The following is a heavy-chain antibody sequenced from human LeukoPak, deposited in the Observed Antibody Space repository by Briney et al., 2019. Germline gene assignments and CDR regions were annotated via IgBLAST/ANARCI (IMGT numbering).Heavy chain of an antibody. CDR1: GFTFSSYS. Sequence: GGSLRLSCAASGFTFSSYSMNWVRQAPGKGLEWVSYISSSSSYIYYADSVKGRFTISRDNAKNSLYLQMNSLRAEDTAVYYCARSPEVAGTGYFDYWGQGTLVTVSS. J-gene: IGHJ4*02. V-gene: IGHV3-21*01. D-gene: IGHD6-19*01. CDR2: ISSSSSYI. CDR3: ARSPEVAGTGYFDY.